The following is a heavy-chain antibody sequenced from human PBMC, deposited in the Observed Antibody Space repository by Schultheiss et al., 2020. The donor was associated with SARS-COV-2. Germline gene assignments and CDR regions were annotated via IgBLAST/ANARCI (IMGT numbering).Heavy chain of an antibody. CDR3: AKGAMGYWYFDL. V-gene: IGHV3-21*04. Sequence: GGSLRLSCSASGFTFSSYSMNWVRQAPGKGLEWVSSISSSRSYIYYADSVKGRFTISRDNSKNTLYLQMNSLRAEDTAVYYCAKGAMGYWYFDLWGRGTLVTVSS. D-gene: IGHD5-18*01. CDR1: GFTFSSYS. CDR2: ISSSRSYI. J-gene: IGHJ2*01.